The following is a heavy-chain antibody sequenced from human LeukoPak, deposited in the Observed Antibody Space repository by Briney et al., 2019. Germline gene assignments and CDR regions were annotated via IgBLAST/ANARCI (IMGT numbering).Heavy chain of an antibody. CDR1: GGSFSGYY. V-gene: IGHV4-34*12. D-gene: IGHD6-13*01. J-gene: IGHJ4*02. CDR2: IFYSGRT. CDR3: ARDILATSIAAPYY. Sequence: SETLSLTCAVYGGSFSGYYWSWIRQPPGKGLEGIGSIFYSGRTYYNPSLKSRVTMSVDTSKNQFSLRLSSVNAADTAVYYCARDILATSIAAPYYWGQGTLVTVSS.